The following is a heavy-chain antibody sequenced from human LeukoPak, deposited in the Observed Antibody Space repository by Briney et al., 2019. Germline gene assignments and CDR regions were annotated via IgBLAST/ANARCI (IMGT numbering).Heavy chain of an antibody. V-gene: IGHV3-30*18. CDR2: ISYDGSNK. CDR3: AKSGTRSSWSPRVKTYLDY. D-gene: IGHD6-13*01. J-gene: IGHJ4*02. Sequence: GGSLRLSCATSGFTFSTYGMHWVRQAPGKGLEWVAVISYDGSNKYYADSVKGRFTISRDNSKNTLYLQMNSLRAEDTAVYYCAKSGTRSSWSPRVKTYLDYWGQGTLVTVSS. CDR1: GFTFSTYG.